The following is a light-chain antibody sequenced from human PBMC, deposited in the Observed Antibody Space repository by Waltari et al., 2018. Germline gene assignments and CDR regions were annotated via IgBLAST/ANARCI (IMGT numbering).Light chain of an antibody. J-gene: IGKJ1*01. CDR3: QQYNSYWWT. Sequence: DIQMTQSTSTLSASVGDRVTITCRTSHSIGTWLAWYQQKPGKAPNLLIYKASSLQSGVPSRFSGSGSGTDCTLTISSLQPDDFATYYCQQYNSYWWTFGQGTKVDI. V-gene: IGKV1-5*03. CDR2: KAS. CDR1: HSIGTW.